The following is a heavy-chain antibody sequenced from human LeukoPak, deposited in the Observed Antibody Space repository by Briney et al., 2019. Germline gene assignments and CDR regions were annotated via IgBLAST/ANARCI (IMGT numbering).Heavy chain of an antibody. D-gene: IGHD3-9*01. CDR1: GGSISSYY. V-gene: IGHV4-59*08. CDR3: ARHSRTYYDILTGPYGGNFDY. J-gene: IGHJ4*02. CDR2: IYYSGST. Sequence: SETLSLTCTVSGGSISSYYWSWIRQPPGKGLEWIGYIYYSGSTNYNPSLKSRVTISVDTSKNQFSLKLSSVTAADTAVYYCARHSRTYYDILTGPYGGNFDYWGQRTLVTVSS.